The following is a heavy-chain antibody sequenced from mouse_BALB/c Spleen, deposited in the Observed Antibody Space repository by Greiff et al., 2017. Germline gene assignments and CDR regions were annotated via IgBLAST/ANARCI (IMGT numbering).Heavy chain of an antibody. D-gene: IGHD1-1*01. CDR3: ARWGTTGDFDY. CDR1: GYTFTSYY. Sequence: VQLQESGPELVKPGASVRISCKASGYTFTSYYIHWVKQRPGQGLEWIGWIYPGNVNTKYNEKFKGKATLTADKSSSTAYMQLSSLTSEDSAVYFCARWGTTGDFDYWGQGTTLTVSS. J-gene: IGHJ2*01. V-gene: IGHV1S56*01. CDR2: IYPGNVNT.